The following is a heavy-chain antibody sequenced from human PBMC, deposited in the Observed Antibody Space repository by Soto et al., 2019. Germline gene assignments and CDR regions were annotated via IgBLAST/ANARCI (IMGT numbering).Heavy chain of an antibody. J-gene: IGHJ4*02. Sequence: QVQLQESGPGLVKPSETLSLTCTVSGGSINNHYWSWIRQPPGKGLEWIGYIYYTGSTNYNPILKSRVTMAVDTSKNQPTLTLTSLTTEDTAMYYCTRANWYSEYWGQGTLVTVSS. CDR1: GGSINNHY. V-gene: IGHV4-59*11. D-gene: IGHD2-8*01. CDR3: TRANWYSEY. CDR2: IYYTGST.